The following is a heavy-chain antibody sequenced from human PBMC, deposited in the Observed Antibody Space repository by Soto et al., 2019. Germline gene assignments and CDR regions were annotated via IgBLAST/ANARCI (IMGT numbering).Heavy chain of an antibody. CDR2: IIPIFGTA. CDR3: ARAVAGINNWFDP. Sequence: QVQLVQSGAEVKKPGSSVKVSCKASGGTFSSYAISWVRQAPGQGLEWMGGIIPIFGTANYAQKFQGRVTITADEFTSKGHLELGSLRSEGTAVYYCARAVAGINNWFDPWGQGTLVTVSS. D-gene: IGHD6-19*01. V-gene: IGHV1-69*01. CDR1: GGTFSSYA. J-gene: IGHJ5*02.